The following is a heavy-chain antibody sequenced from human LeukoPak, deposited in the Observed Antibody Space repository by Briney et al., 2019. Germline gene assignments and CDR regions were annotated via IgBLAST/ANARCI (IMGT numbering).Heavy chain of an antibody. CDR3: ARVPVAGYYYYGMDV. Sequence: GGSLRLSCAASGFTFSSYAMSWVRQAPGKGLEWVANIKQDGSEKYYVDSVKGRFTISRDNAKNSLYLQMNSLRAEDTAVYYCARVPVAGYYYYGMDVWGQGTTVTVSS. V-gene: IGHV3-7*01. CDR2: IKQDGSEK. CDR1: GFTFSSYA. J-gene: IGHJ6*02. D-gene: IGHD2-15*01.